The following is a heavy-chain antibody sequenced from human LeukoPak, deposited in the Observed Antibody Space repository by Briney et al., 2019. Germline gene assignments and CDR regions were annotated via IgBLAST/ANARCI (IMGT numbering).Heavy chain of an antibody. CDR1: GYTFTHYY. J-gene: IGHJ4*02. CDR2: IDPSGGST. CDR3: ARDEGPPRYNWNYGGPDF. D-gene: IGHD1-7*01. Sequence: GASVKVSCKTSGYTFTHYYMHWVRQAPGQGLEWMGIIDPSGGSTSYAQKFQGRVTLTRDTSTSTVYMELCSLSSEDTAVYYCARDEGPPRYNWNYGGPDFWGQGTLVTVLS. V-gene: IGHV1-46*01.